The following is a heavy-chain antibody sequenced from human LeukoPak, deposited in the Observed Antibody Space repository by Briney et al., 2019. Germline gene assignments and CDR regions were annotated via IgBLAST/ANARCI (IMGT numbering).Heavy chain of an antibody. CDR2: IKSEADGGTT. J-gene: IGHJ4*02. CDR3: STLWGIVPAAPYLDY. Sequence: XRLSCAASGFTFSNAWMTWVRQAPGKGLEWVGHIKSEADGGTTDYAAPVKDRFTISRDDSKNTLYLQMNSLKTEDTAVYYCSTLWGIVPAAPYLDYWGQGTLLIVSS. V-gene: IGHV3-15*01. D-gene: IGHD3-16*01. CDR1: GFTFSNAW.